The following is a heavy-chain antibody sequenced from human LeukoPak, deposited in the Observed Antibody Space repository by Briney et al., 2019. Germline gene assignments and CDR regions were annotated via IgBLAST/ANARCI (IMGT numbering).Heavy chain of an antibody. D-gene: IGHD6-13*01. J-gene: IGHJ3*02. V-gene: IGHV4-59*01. Sequence: SETLSLTCTVSGGSISSYYWSWIRQPPGKGLEWIGYIYYSGSTNYNPSLKSRVTISVDTSKNQFSLKLSSVTAADTAVYYCARAGIAAAGTAFDIWGQGTMVTVSS. CDR3: ARAGIAAAGTAFDI. CDR1: GGSISSYY. CDR2: IYYSGST.